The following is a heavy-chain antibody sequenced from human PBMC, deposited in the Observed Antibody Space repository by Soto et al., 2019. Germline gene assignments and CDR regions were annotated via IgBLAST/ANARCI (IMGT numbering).Heavy chain of an antibody. CDR3: AREPVRMVYADYYYYGMDV. Sequence: ASVKVSCKASGCSFSNYKITWMRPAPGQGPEWRGGINTYNGSTNYAKEFQDRVTLSTDTSTTTAYMELRSLRPDDTAVYYYAREPVRMVYADYYYYGMDVWG. CDR1: GCSFSNYK. V-gene: IGHV1-18*01. J-gene: IGHJ6*02. CDR2: INTYNGST. D-gene: IGHD2-8*01.